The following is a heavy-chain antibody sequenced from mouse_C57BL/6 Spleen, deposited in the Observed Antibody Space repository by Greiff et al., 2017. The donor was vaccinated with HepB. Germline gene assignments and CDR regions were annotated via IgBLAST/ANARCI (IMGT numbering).Heavy chain of an antibody. CDR3: ARQGTTKAMDY. CDR2: ISYDGSN. V-gene: IGHV3-6*01. D-gene: IGHD1-1*01. Sequence: DVKLVESGPGLVKPSQSLSLTCSVTGYSITSGYYWNWIRQFPGNKLEWMGYISYDGSNNYNPSLKNRISITRDTSKNQFFLKLNSVTTEDTATYYCARQGTTKAMDYWGQGTSVTVSS. J-gene: IGHJ4*01. CDR1: GYSITSGYY.